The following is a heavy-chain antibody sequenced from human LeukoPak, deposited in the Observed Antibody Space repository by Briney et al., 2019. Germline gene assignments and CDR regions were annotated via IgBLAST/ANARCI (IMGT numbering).Heavy chain of an antibody. Sequence: GSLRLSCATSGFIFSTYTMNWVRQAPGKGLEWIGEIYHSGSTNYNPSLKSRVTISVDKSKNQFSLKLSSVTAADTAVYYCARGAVVDYWGQGTLVTVSS. CDR1: GFIFSTYT. CDR3: ARGAVVDY. CDR2: IYHSGST. V-gene: IGHV4-4*02. D-gene: IGHD4-23*01. J-gene: IGHJ4*02.